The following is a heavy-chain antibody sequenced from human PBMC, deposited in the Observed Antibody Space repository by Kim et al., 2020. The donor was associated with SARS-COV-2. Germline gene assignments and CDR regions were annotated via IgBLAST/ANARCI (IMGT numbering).Heavy chain of an antibody. J-gene: IGHJ6*02. D-gene: IGHD2-2*01. CDR1: GGSISSGGYY. CDR2: IYYSGST. Sequence: SETLSLTCTVSGGSISSGGYYWSWIRQHPGKGLEWIGYIYYSGSTYYNPSLKSRVTISVDTSKNQFSLKLSSVTAADTAGYYCARGSVCSSTSCYDLWGGVYYYYYGMDVWGQGTTFTVSS. CDR3: ARGSVCSSTSCYDLWGGVYYYYYGMDV. V-gene: IGHV4-31*03.